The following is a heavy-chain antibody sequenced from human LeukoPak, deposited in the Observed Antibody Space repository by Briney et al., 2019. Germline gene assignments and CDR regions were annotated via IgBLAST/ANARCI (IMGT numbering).Heavy chain of an antibody. V-gene: IGHV3-30-3*01. Sequence: RGSLRLSCAASGFAFSSYAMHWVRQAPGKGLEWVAVISYDGSNKYYADSVKGRFTISRDNSKNTLYLQMNSLRAEDTAVYYCARPPSERLQYAKYDYWGQGTLVTVSS. J-gene: IGHJ4*02. CDR3: ARPPSERLQYAKYDY. CDR1: GFAFSSYA. D-gene: IGHD4-11*01. CDR2: ISYDGSNK.